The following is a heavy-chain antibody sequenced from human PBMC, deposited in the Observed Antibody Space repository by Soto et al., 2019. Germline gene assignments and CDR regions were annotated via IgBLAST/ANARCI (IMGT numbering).Heavy chain of an antibody. CDR3: ARARRDCSSSSCYLYYFDY. D-gene: IGHD2-2*01. Sequence: EVQLVESGGGLVQPGGSLRLSCAASGFTFTTYGIHWFRQAPGKGLGFVSAITSNGGSTYYADSVKGRFTISRDNSKNTVYLQMGSLSVEDMGVYYCARARRDCSSSSCYLYYFDYWGQGTLVTVSS. CDR1: GFTFTTYG. V-gene: IGHV3-64*07. CDR2: ITSNGGST. J-gene: IGHJ4*02.